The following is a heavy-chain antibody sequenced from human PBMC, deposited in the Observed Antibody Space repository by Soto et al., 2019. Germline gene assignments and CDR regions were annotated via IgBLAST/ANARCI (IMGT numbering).Heavy chain of an antibody. CDR1: GYSFTSYW. D-gene: IGHD6-13*01. CDR3: ASSREQHQDAFDI. J-gene: IGHJ3*02. V-gene: IGHV5-51*01. Sequence: GESLKISCKGSGYSFTSYWIGWVRQMPGKGLEWMGIIYPGDSDTRYSPSFQGQVTISADKSISTAYLQWSSLKASDTAMYYCASSREQHQDAFDIWGQGTMVTVSS. CDR2: IYPGDSDT.